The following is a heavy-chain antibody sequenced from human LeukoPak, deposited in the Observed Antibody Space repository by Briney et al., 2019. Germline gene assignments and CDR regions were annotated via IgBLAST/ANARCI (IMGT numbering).Heavy chain of an antibody. CDR3: ARETMVRGVIGFDY. D-gene: IGHD3-10*01. J-gene: IGHJ4*02. V-gene: IGHV4-39*07. Sequence: SETLSLTCTVSGGSISSSSYYWGWIRQPPGKGLEWIGSIYYSGSTYYNPSLKSRVTMSVDTSKNQFSLKLSSVTAADTAVYYCARETMVRGVIGFDYWGQGTLVTVSS. CDR1: GGSISSSSYY. CDR2: IYYSGST.